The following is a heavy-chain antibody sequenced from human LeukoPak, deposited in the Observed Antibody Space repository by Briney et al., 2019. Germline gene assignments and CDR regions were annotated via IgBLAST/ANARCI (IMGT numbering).Heavy chain of an antibody. CDR1: GFTFTSSA. D-gene: IGHD2-2*01. Sequence: GASVKVSCKASGFTFTSSAVQWVRQARGQRLEWIGWIVVGSGNTNYAQKFQERVTITRDMSTSTAYMELNSLRSDDTAVYYCAREGVYCTSTACPEDFWGQGTLVTVSS. CDR3: AREGVYCTSTACPEDF. CDR2: IVVGSGNT. V-gene: IGHV1-58*01. J-gene: IGHJ4*02.